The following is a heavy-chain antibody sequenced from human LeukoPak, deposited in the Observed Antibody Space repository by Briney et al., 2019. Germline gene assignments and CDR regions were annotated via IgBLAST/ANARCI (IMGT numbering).Heavy chain of an antibody. CDR2: ISGYNGNT. Sequence: ASVKVSCKASGYTFTSYGISWVRQAPGQGLEWMGWISGYNGNTNYAQNLQGRATMTTDTSTSTVYMELSRLRSDDTAVYYCASLVSRGDSSGYHYWGQGTLVTVSS. J-gene: IGHJ4*02. V-gene: IGHV1-18*01. CDR3: ASLVSRGDSSGYHY. CDR1: GYTFTSYG. D-gene: IGHD3-22*01.